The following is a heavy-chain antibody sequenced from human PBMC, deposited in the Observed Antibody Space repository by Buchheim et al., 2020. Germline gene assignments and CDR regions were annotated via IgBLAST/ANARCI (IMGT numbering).Heavy chain of an antibody. D-gene: IGHD5/OR15-5a*01. CDR3: ARDTPVSANYYFDY. CDR2: VSNDGRDK. CDR1: TFFNNYA. V-gene: IGHV3-30*04. J-gene: IGHJ4*02. Sequence: QVQLVESGGGVVQPGRSLTLSCATSTFFNNYAMHWVRQAPGKGLEWVAVVSNDGRDKHHADSVKGRFLISRDNSRNTIFLQMNSLRTEDTAVYYCARDTPVSANYYFDYWGQGTL.